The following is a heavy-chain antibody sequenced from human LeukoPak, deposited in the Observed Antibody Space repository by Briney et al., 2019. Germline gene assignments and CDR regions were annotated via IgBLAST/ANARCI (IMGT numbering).Heavy chain of an antibody. CDR1: GYTFTGYY. CDR3: ARDPAYYYGSGSYYTHFDY. CDR2: ISGYTGNI. D-gene: IGHD3-10*01. Sequence: ASVKVSCKASGYTFTGYYMHWVRQAPGQGLEWMGWISGYTGNINYAQKLQGRVTMTTDTSTSTAYMELRSLRSDDTAVYYCARDPAYYYGSGSYYTHFDYWGQGTLVTVSS. V-gene: IGHV1-18*04. J-gene: IGHJ4*02.